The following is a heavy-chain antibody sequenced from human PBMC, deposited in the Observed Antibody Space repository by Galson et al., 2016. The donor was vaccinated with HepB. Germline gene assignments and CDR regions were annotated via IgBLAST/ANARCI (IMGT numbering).Heavy chain of an antibody. V-gene: IGHV4-59*08. J-gene: IGHJ6*02. CDR3: ARVQHSYDFWSGNQMDV. D-gene: IGHD3-3*01. Sequence: SETLSLTCTVTGDSITSDSWTWIRQPPGKGLEWIGYFSSSGSINYNTSLKSRVTMSLDTSRNQFSLRLSSVTAADTAVYYCARVQHSYDFWSGNQMDVWGQGTTVSVSS. CDR1: GDSITSDS. CDR2: FSSSGSI.